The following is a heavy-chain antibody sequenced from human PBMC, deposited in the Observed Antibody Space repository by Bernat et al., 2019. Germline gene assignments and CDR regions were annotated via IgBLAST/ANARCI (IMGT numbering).Heavy chain of an antibody. D-gene: IGHD3-10*01. Sequence: EVQLVESGGGLVKPGGSLRLSCAASGFTFSSYSMNWVRQAPGKGLEWVSSISSSSSYIYYADSVKGRFTISRDNAKNSLYLQMNSLRAEDTAVYYCARGYGSGSYLLDYWGQGTLVTVSS. J-gene: IGHJ4*02. CDR1: GFTFSSYS. CDR3: ARGYGSGSYLLDY. CDR2: ISSSSSYI. V-gene: IGHV3-21*01.